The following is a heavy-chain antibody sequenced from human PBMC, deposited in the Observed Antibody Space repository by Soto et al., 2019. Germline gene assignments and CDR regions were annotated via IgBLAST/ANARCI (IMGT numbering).Heavy chain of an antibody. D-gene: IGHD1-26*01. V-gene: IGHV3-15*07. CDR1: GFTFSNAW. J-gene: IGHJ6*02. CDR3: ARTRWELRPSYYGMDV. Sequence: GGSLRLSCAASGFTFSNAWMNWVRQAPGKGLEWVGRIKSKADGGTTDYAAPVKGRFTISRDDSKNTLYLQMNSLKTEGTAVYYFARTRWELRPSYYGMDVWGQGTTVTVSS. CDR2: IKSKADGGTT.